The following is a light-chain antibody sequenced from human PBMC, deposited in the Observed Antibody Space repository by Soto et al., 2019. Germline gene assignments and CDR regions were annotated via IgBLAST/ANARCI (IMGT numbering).Light chain of an antibody. CDR1: QSVTSTY. Sequence: EILLTQSPGTLSLSPWERATVSFRASQSVTSTYLAWYQQKPGQAPRLLIYGASSRAIGIPDRFSGSVSGSDFILTINRLEPEDFAVYYCQQYGSSHTFGQGTRLEI. V-gene: IGKV3-20*01. CDR3: QQYGSSHT. CDR2: GAS. J-gene: IGKJ5*01.